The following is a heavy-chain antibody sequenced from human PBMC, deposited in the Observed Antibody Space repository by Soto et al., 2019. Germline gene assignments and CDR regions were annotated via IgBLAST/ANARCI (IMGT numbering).Heavy chain of an antibody. CDR2: IYYSGST. D-gene: IGHD1-26*01. CDR3: ARLNSGSFEC. J-gene: IGHJ4*02. V-gene: IGHV4-59*01. Sequence: PFLTLRLRWAVSAGTSVTYCCRWTRKPTGKGLEWIGDIYYSGSTIYNPSLKSRVSIPVDTSKKQFSLKVTSVTAADTAVYYCARLNSGSFECWGQGTRVTVSS. CDR1: AGTSVTYC.